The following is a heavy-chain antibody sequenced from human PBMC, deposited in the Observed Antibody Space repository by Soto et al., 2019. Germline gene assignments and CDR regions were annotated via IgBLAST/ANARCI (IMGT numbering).Heavy chain of an antibody. V-gene: IGHV4-59*01. CDR2: IYYSGST. J-gene: IGHJ4*02. D-gene: IGHD3-10*01. Sequence: SDTLSLTCTVSGGSISSYYWSWIRQPPGKGLEWIGYIYYSGSTNYNPSLKSRVTISVDTSKNQFSLKLSSVTAADTAVYYCARGIRAMVRGVIIDYWGQGTLVTVSS. CDR1: GGSISSYY. CDR3: ARGIRAMVRGVIIDY.